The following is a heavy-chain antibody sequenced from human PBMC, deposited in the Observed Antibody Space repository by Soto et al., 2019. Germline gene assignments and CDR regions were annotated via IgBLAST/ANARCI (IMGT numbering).Heavy chain of an antibody. V-gene: IGHV4-31*03. CDR1: GGSISSGGYY. D-gene: IGHD4-17*01. Sequence: SETLSLTCTVSGGSISSGGYYWSWIRQHPGKGLEWIGYIYYSGSTYYNPSLKSRVTISVDTSKNQFSLKLSSVTAADTAVYYCAREANYGGNSKFMSDAFDIWGQGTMVTVSS. CDR2: IYYSGST. J-gene: IGHJ3*02. CDR3: AREANYGGNSKFMSDAFDI.